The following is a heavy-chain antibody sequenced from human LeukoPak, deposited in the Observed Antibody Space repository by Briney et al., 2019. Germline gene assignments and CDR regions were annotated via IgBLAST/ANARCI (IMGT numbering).Heavy chain of an antibody. V-gene: IGHV5-51*01. CDR3: ARQPPGLFATDY. J-gene: IGHJ4*02. CDR1: RYSFTNYW. CDR2: IYSGDSNT. Sequence: GESLKISCQGSRYSFTNYWIAWMRPMPGKGLEWMGIIYSGDSNTRYNPSFQGQVSISAAKSISTAYLQWSSLEAPDTAMYYCARQPPGLFATDYGGQGTLVTVSS.